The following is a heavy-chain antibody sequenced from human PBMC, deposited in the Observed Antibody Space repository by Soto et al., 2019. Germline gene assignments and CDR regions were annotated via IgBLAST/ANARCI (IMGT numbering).Heavy chain of an antibody. D-gene: IGHD3-10*01. CDR3: ARDIGSYAYGEGY. CDR1: GGSINSYW. J-gene: IGHJ4*02. Sequence: SETLSLTCTVSGGSINSYWWSWIRQPAGKGLEWIGRVYSSGTTDYNPSLNSRATLSVETSKNQFSLKLSSVTAADTAVYYCARDIGSYAYGEGYWGQGIQVTVSS. V-gene: IGHV4-4*07. CDR2: VYSSGTT.